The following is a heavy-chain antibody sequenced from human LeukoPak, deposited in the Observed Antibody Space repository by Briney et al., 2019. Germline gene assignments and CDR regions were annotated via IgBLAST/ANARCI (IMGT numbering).Heavy chain of an antibody. D-gene: IGHD6-19*01. CDR1: GGSISSSSYY. CDR3: ARLEVAGINDY. CDR2: IYYSGRP. Sequence: SETLSLTCTVSGGSISSSSYYWGWIRQPPGKELEGIGSIYYSGRPYYNPSLKSRVTISVDTSKNQFSLKLSSVTAADTAVYYCARLEVAGINDYWGQGTLVTVSS. V-gene: IGHV4-39*01. J-gene: IGHJ4*02.